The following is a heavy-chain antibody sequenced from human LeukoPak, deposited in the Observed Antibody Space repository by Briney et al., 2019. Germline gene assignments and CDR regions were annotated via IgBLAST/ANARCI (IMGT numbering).Heavy chain of an antibody. CDR1: GGSFSGYY. Sequence: SETLSLTCAVYGGSFSGYYWSWIRQPPGKGLEWIGEINHSGSTNYNPSLKSRVTISVDTSKNQFSLKLSSMTAADTAVYYCARKELWAKTATDNWFDPWGQGTLVTVSS. J-gene: IGHJ5*02. CDR3: ARKELWAKTATDNWFDP. D-gene: IGHD5-18*01. V-gene: IGHV4-34*01. CDR2: INHSGST.